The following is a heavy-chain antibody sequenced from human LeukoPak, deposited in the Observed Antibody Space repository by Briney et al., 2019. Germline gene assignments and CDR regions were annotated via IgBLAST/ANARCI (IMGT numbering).Heavy chain of an antibody. CDR1: GFTVSSNY. CDR3: ATLGGDYYGSGSYWVRGY. J-gene: IGHJ4*02. Sequence: PGGSLRLSCAASGFTVSSNYMSWVRQAPGKGLEWVSVIYSGGSTYYADSVKGRFTISRDNSKNTLYLQMNSLRAEDTAVYYCATLGGDYYGSGSYWVRGYWGQGTLVTVSS. V-gene: IGHV3-53*01. CDR2: IYSGGST. D-gene: IGHD3-10*01.